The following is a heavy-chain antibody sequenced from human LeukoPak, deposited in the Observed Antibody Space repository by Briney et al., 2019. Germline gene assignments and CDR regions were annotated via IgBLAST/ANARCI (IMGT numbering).Heavy chain of an antibody. CDR2: VNSDGSGT. J-gene: IGHJ4*02. CDR3: VCLGLGGLSLD. V-gene: IGHV3-74*01. Sequence: GGSLRLSCAASGFTFSRYSMHWVRQAPGKGLVWVSHVNSDGSGTDYADSVKGRFTVSRDNAKNTLYLQMNSLRVEDTAVYYCVCLGLGGLSLDWGQGTLVTVSS. D-gene: IGHD3-16*01. CDR1: GFTFSRYS.